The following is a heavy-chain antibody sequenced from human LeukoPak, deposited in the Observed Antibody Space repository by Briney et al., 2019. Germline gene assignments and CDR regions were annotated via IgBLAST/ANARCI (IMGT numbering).Heavy chain of an antibody. CDR2: ITHSGST. J-gene: IGHJ5*02. V-gene: IGHV4-34*01. D-gene: IGHD3-10*01. CDR3: ARAASMTMVRGVITRKRYNWFDP. Sequence: ASETLSLTCAVYGGSLSGYYWGWVRRPPGKGWEGMGEITHSGSTKYNASLKSRVTMSVDTSKNQFSLKLSSVTAADTAGYYCARAASMTMVRGVITRKRYNWFDPCGQGTLVTVSS. CDR1: GGSLSGYY.